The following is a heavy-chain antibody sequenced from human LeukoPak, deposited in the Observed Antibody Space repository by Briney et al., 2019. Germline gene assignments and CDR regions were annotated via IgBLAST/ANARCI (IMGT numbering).Heavy chain of an antibody. Sequence: SSETLSLTCTVSGGSISSYYWSWIRQPPGKELEWIGYIYYSGSTNYNPSLKSRVTISVDTSKSQFSLKLSSVTAADTAVYYCARGLWSNYFDYWGQGTLVTVSS. J-gene: IGHJ4*02. CDR3: ARGLWSNYFDY. CDR1: GGSISSYY. D-gene: IGHD3-10*01. V-gene: IGHV4-59*01. CDR2: IYYSGST.